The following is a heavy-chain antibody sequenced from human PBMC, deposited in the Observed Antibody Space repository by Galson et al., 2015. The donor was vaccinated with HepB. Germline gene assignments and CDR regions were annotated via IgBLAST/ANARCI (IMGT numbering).Heavy chain of an antibody. J-gene: IGHJ2*01. D-gene: IGHD2-21*02. CDR1: GFIFSYSS. Sequence: SLRLSCAASGFIFSYSSMNWVRQVPGRGLEWVSSISGGGTYMYYADSVKGRFTISRDNAKTSLYLQMDSLRVDDTAVYYCARDGYCAGDCSDEKWYFDLWGRGNLVTVSS. CDR2: ISGGGTYM. V-gene: IGHV3-21*01. CDR3: ARDGYCAGDCSDEKWYFDL.